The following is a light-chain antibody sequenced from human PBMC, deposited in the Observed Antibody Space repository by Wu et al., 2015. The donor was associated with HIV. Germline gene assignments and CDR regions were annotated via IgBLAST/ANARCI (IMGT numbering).Light chain of an antibody. Sequence: IVLTQSPATLSFSPGERATLSCRASQSVSGTLAWYQQQPGQAPRLLIYDASTRATGTPARFSGSGSVTDFTLTISSLEPEDFAVYYCQQHANWPLTFGQGTRLEIK. CDR2: DAS. CDR1: QSVSGT. CDR3: QQHANWPLT. V-gene: IGKV3-11*01. J-gene: IGKJ5*01.